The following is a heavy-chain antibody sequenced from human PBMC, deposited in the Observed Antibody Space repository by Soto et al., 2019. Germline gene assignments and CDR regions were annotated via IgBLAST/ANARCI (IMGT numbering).Heavy chain of an antibody. J-gene: IGHJ5*02. CDR3: ATIIRFFEFGP. D-gene: IGHD3-9*01. CDR2: INHSGST. CDR1: GGSFSGYY. Sequence: PSETLSLTCAVYGGSFSGYYWSWIRQPPGKGLEWIGEINHSGSTNYNPSLKSRVTISVDTSKNQFSLKLSSVTAADTAVYYCATIIRFFEFGPWGQGTLVTVSS. V-gene: IGHV4-34*01.